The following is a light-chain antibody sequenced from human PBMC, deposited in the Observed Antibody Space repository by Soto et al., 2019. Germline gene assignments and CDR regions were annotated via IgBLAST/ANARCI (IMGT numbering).Light chain of an antibody. CDR1: RSVSSN. V-gene: IGKV3-15*01. Sequence: EIVMTQSPATLSVSPGERATLSCRASRSVSSNLAWYQQKPGQAPRLLVYGASTRATGIPARFSGSGSGTDFTLTISSLEPEDFAVYYCQQRSVWPITFGQGTRLEIK. J-gene: IGKJ5*01. CDR2: GAS. CDR3: QQRSVWPIT.